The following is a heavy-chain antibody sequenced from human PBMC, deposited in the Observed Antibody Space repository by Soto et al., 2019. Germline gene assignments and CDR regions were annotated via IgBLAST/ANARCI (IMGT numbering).Heavy chain of an antibody. V-gene: IGHV3-30*18. CDR2: ISYDGSNK. CDR1: GFTFSSYG. Sequence: QVQLVESGGGVVQPGRSLRLSCAASGFTFSSYGMHWVRQAPGKGLEWVAVISYDGSNKYYADSVKGRFTISRDNSKNTLYLQMNSLRAEDTAVYYCAKDQVKTDYYYDSSGPLFYWGQGTLVTVSS. D-gene: IGHD3-22*01. CDR3: AKDQVKTDYYYDSSGPLFY. J-gene: IGHJ4*02.